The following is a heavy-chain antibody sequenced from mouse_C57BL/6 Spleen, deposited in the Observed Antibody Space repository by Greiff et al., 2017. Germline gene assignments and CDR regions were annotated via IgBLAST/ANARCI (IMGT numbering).Heavy chain of an antibody. CDR3: ARIAKAYYSNPYAMDY. V-gene: IGHV8-8*01. CDR1: GFSLSTFGMG. J-gene: IGHJ4*01. Sequence: QVTLKESGPGILQPSQTLSLTCSFSGFSLSTFGMGVGWIRQPSGKGLEWLAHIWWDDDKYYNPALKSRLTISKDTSKNQVFLKIANVDTADTATDYCARIAKAYYSNPYAMDYWGQGTSVTVSS. CDR2: IWWDDDK. D-gene: IGHD2-5*01.